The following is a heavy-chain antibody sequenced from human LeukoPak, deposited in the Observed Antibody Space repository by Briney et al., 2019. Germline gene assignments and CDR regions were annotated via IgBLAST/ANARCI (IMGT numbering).Heavy chain of an antibody. D-gene: IGHD2-15*01. V-gene: IGHV1-8*01. CDR2: MNPNSGNT. Sequence: ASXKVSCKTSGYNFTNFDINWVRQATGQGLEWMGWMNPNSGNTGYAQKFQGRVTMTRNTSISTAYMELSSLRSEDTAVYYCARGRDLGGYVDYWGQGTLVTVSS. CDR3: ARGRDLGGYVDY. J-gene: IGHJ4*02. CDR1: GYNFTNFD.